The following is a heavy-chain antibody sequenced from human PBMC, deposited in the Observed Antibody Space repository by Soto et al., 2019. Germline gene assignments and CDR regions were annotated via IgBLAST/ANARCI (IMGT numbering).Heavy chain of an antibody. CDR1: GGSISSGGYY. Sequence: QVQLQESGPGLVKPSQTLSLTCTVSGGSISSGGYYWGWIRQHPGKGLEWIGYIYHSGTTYYNPSLKSRLSISVDTSKNQFSLNLSSVTAADTAVYHCARAHLDIVSTITPPLCDYWGQGARVTVSS. CDR3: ARAHLDIVSTITPPLCDY. CDR2: IYHSGTT. J-gene: IGHJ4*02. D-gene: IGHD5-12*01. V-gene: IGHV4-31*03.